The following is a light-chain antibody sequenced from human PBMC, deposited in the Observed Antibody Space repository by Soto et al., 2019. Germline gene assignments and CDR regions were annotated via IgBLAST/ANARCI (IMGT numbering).Light chain of an antibody. CDR3: SSYTSSSTLYV. Sequence: QSALTQPASVSGSPGQSITISCTETSSDVGGYNYVSWYQQHPGKAPKLMIYDVSNRPSGVSNRFSGSKSGNTASLTISGLQAEDEAEYYCSSYTSSSTLYVFGTGTNLTVL. CDR1: SSDVGGYNY. J-gene: IGLJ1*01. CDR2: DVS. V-gene: IGLV2-14*01.